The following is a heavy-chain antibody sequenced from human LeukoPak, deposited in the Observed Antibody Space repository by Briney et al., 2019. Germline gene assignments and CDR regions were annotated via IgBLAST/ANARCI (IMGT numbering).Heavy chain of an antibody. CDR1: GYTFTSYY. CDR3: ARGELIVVVPAAMMDHCYYGMDV. V-gene: IGHV1-46*01. Sequence: ASVKVSCKASGYTFTSYYMHWVRQAPGQGLEWMGIINPSGGSTSYAQKFQGRVTMTRDTSTSTVYMELSSLRSEDTAVYYCARGELIVVVPAAMMDHCYYGMDVWGQGTTVTVSS. CDR2: INPSGGST. J-gene: IGHJ6*02. D-gene: IGHD2-2*01.